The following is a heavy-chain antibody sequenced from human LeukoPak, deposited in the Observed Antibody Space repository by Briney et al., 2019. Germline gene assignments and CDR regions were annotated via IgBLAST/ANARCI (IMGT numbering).Heavy chain of an antibody. CDR1: GYTFTSYD. D-gene: IGHD6-6*01. CDR2: MNPNSGNT. V-gene: IGHV1-8*01. J-gene: IGHJ4*02. CDR3: ARGDSSSSGEIY. Sequence: EASVNVSCKASGYTFTSYDINWVRQAAGQGLEWMGWMNPNSGNTGYAQKFQGRVTMTRNTSISTAYMELSSLRSEDTAVYYCARGDSSSSGEIYWGQGTLVTVSS.